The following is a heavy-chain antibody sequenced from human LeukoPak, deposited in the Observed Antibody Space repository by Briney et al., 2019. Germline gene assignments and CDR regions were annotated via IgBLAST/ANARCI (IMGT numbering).Heavy chain of an antibody. Sequence: GGSLRLSCAASGFTFSTYWMNWVRQAPGKGLEWVANIKQDGSEKYYVDSVKGRFTISRDNAKNSLYLQMNSLRVEDTAVYYCASPSSSWLYFDYWSQGTLVTVSS. CDR1: GFTFSTYW. V-gene: IGHV3-7*01. CDR3: ASPSSSWLYFDY. J-gene: IGHJ4*02. D-gene: IGHD6-13*01. CDR2: IKQDGSEK.